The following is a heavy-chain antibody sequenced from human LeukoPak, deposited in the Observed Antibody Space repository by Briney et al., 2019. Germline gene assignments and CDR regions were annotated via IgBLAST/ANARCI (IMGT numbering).Heavy chain of an antibody. V-gene: IGHV3-23*01. CDR3: AKDPYSSSYTYYFDY. Sequence: GGSLRLSCAASGFTFSSYAMSWVRLAPGKGLEWVSTISGSGGTTHYVDSVKGRFTISRDSSKNTLYLQMHSLRAEDTALYYCAKDPYSSSYTYYFDYRGQGTLVTVSS. J-gene: IGHJ4*02. D-gene: IGHD6-13*01. CDR1: GFTFSSYA. CDR2: ISGSGGTT.